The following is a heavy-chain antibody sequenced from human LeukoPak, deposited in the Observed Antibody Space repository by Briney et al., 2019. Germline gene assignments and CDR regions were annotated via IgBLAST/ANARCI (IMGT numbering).Heavy chain of an antibody. Sequence: PSETLSLTCTVSGDSISGYYWTWIRQPPGKGLEWIGEINHGGRTNYNPSLKSRVSISLDTSKNQFSLKLSSVTAADTAVYYCARGPTTDYYDGSGYYFFDYWGQGTLVTVSS. J-gene: IGHJ4*02. CDR2: INHGGRT. V-gene: IGHV4-34*01. D-gene: IGHD3-22*01. CDR3: ARGPTTDYYDGSGYYFFDY. CDR1: GDSISGYY.